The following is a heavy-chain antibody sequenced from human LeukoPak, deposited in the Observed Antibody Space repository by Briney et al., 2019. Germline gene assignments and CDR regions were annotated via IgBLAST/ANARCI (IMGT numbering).Heavy chain of an antibody. V-gene: IGHV1-2*02. Sequence: ASVKVSCKASGYTFTGYYMHWVRQAPGQGLEWMGWINPNSGGTNYAQKFQGRVTMTRDTSISTAYMELSRLRSDDTAVYYCARGRLVPAAPAVDPEADAFDIWGQGTMVTVSS. CDR1: GYTFTGYY. CDR3: ARGRLVPAAPAVDPEADAFDI. J-gene: IGHJ3*02. CDR2: INPNSGGT. D-gene: IGHD2-2*01.